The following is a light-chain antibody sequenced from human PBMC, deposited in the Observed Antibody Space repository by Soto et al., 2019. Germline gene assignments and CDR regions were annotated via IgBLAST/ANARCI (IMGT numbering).Light chain of an antibody. CDR3: QSYDSSLSGWV. Sequence: QSVLTPPPSVSGAPGQRVTISCTGRRSKIGAGYDVHWYQQLPGTAPKLLIYGNSNRPSGVPDRFSGSKSGTSASLAITGRQAEDEADYYGQSYDSSLSGWVFGGGTQLTFL. CDR2: GNS. J-gene: IGLJ3*02. V-gene: IGLV1-40*01. CDR1: RSKIGAGYD.